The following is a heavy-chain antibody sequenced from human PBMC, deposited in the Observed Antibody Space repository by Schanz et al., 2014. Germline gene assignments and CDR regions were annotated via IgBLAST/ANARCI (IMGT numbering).Heavy chain of an antibody. CDR1: GFTFSTFA. D-gene: IGHD1-26*01. CDR3: ARDHTTESYYSAGPPIDY. CDR2: ISGSGGTI. V-gene: IGHV3-48*01. J-gene: IGHJ4*02. Sequence: EVQLVESGGGLVQPGGSLRLSCGSSGFTFSTFAMHWVRQAPGKGLEWVSAISGSGGTIYYADSVKGRFTISRDNAKNSLYLQMNSLRAEDTAVYYCARDHTTESYYSAGPPIDYWGQGTLLTVSS.